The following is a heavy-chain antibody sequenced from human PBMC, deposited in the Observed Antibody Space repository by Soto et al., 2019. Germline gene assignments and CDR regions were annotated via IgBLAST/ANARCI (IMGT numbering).Heavy chain of an antibody. J-gene: IGHJ4*02. D-gene: IGHD6-19*01. CDR3: ARNPLSSGWSLDY. CDR2: IIPIFGTA. CDR1: GGTFSSYA. V-gene: IGHV1-69*13. Sequence: EASVKVSCKASGGTFSSYAISWVRQAPGQGLEWMGGIIPIFGTANYAQKFQGRVTITADESTSTAYMELSSLRSEDTAVYYCARNPLSSGWSLDYWRQGTLVTVSS.